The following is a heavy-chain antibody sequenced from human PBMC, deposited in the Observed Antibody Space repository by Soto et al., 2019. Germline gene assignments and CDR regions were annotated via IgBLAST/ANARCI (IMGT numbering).Heavy chain of an antibody. CDR3: ARERAYYFDY. CDR2: ISYDGSNK. J-gene: IGHJ4*02. CDR1: GFTFSRFP. Sequence: QGQLVESGGGVVQPGRSLRLSCAASGFTFSRFPMHWVRQAPGKGLEWVAVISYDGSNKYYADSVKGRFTISRDNSKNTLYLQMNSPRAEDTAVYYCARERAYYFDYWGQGTLVTVSS. V-gene: IGHV3-30-3*01.